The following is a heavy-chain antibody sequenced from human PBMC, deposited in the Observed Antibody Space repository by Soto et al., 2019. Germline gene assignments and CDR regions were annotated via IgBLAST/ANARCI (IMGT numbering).Heavy chain of an antibody. V-gene: IGHV1-18*01. CDR2: NSAYNGNT. CDR3: ATDGGGKSGYGFDH. J-gene: IGHJ4*02. Sequence: QVQLAQSGAEVKKPGASVKVSCKASGYTFTSYGISWVRQAPGQGLEWMGWNSAYNGNTNYAQKLQGRVTMTTDTSTSTADMGRRSLSADDTAVYYCATDGGGKSGYGFDHWGQGTMVTVSS. CDR1: GYTFTSYG. D-gene: IGHD5-12*01.